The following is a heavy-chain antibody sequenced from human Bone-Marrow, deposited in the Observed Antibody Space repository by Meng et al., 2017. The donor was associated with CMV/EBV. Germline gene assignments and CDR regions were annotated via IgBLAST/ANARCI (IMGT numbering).Heavy chain of an antibody. CDR1: GFTFSSYW. J-gene: IGHJ4*02. CDR2: ISYDGSNK. Sequence: GESLKISCAASGFTFSSYWMSWVRQAPGKGLEWVAVISYDGSNKYYADSVKGRFTISRDNSKNTLYLQMNSLRAEDTAVYYCASLSEGYYYDSSGLASRFYWGQGTLVAFSS. V-gene: IGHV3-30*03. CDR3: ASLSEGYYYDSSGLASRFY. D-gene: IGHD3-22*01.